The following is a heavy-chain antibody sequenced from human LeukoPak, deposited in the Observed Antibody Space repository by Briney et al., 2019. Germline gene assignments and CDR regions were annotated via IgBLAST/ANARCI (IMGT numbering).Heavy chain of an antibody. D-gene: IGHD3-10*01. J-gene: IGHJ4*02. Sequence: GGSLRLSCAASGFTFSSYSMNWVRQAPGKGLEWVSSISSSSSYIYYADSVKGRFTISRDNSKNTLYLQMNSLRAEDTAVYYCAKVSSGWFGELLTWYFDYWGQGTLVTVSS. CDR1: GFTFSSYS. CDR2: ISSSSSYI. CDR3: AKVSSGWFGELLTWYFDY. V-gene: IGHV3-21*01.